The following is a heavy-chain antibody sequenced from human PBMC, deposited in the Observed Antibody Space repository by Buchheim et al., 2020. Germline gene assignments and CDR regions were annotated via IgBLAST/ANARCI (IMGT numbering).Heavy chain of an antibody. Sequence: QVQLQESGPGLLKPSETLSLTCTVSGGSISTTTYYWDWIRQSPGKGLEWIGNVHYTGTTYYNPSLKSRVTMSVDTSKNQFSLKLISVTAADTALYYCARHSDAYNFFDYWGQGTL. J-gene: IGHJ4*02. V-gene: IGHV4-39*01. CDR1: GGSISTTTYY. D-gene: IGHD5-24*01. CDR2: VHYTGTT. CDR3: ARHSDAYNFFDY.